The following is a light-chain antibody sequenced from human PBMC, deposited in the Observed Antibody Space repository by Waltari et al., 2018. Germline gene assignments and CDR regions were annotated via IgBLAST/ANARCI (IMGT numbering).Light chain of an antibody. CDR3: SAWDSSLSAWV. V-gene: IGLV10-54*01. CDR2: GTD. Sequence: QAGLTQPPSVSKDLRQTATLTCTGNSNNVGDQGAAWLQQHQGHPPKLLSYGTDNRPPGISERVTEYRSGNTASLTITGLQPEDEADYYCSAWDSSLSAWVFGGGTRLTVL. J-gene: IGLJ3*02. CDR1: SNNVGDQG.